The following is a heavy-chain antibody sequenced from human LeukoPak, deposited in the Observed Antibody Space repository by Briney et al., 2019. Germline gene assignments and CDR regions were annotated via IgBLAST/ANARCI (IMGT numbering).Heavy chain of an antibody. CDR3: AKVRERQWLYYFDY. V-gene: IGHV3-33*06. CDR1: GFTFSSYG. J-gene: IGHJ4*02. Sequence: PGRSLRLSCAASGFTFSSYGMHWVRQAPGKGLEWVALTSFDGSNKYYADSVEGRFTISRDNSENTLYLQMNSLRAEDTAVYYCAKVRERQWLYYFDYWGQGTLVTVSS. CDR2: TSFDGSNK. D-gene: IGHD6-19*01.